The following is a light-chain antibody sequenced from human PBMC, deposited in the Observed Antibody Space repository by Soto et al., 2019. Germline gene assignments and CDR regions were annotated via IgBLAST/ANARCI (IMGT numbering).Light chain of an antibody. CDR3: SSYTDITTVL. CDR1: SSDVGGYNY. J-gene: IGLJ2*01. CDR2: DVN. Sequence: QSVLTQPASVSGSPGQSITISCTGTSSDVGGYNYVSWYQQHPGKAPKLMIYDVNNRPSGVSNRFSGSKSDNTASLTVSGLQAEDEADYYCSSYTDITTVLFGGGTKLTVL. V-gene: IGLV2-14*03.